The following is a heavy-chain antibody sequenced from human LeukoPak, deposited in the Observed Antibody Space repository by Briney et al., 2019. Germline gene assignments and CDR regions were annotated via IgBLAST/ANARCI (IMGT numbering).Heavy chain of an antibody. CDR2: IYSDNT. CDR1: GFTFSRYN. J-gene: IGHJ4*02. V-gene: IGHV3-53*01. CDR3: ARRAGAYSHPYDY. D-gene: IGHD4/OR15-4a*01. Sequence: GGSLRLSCATSGFTFSRYNMNWVRQAPGKGLGWVSFIYSDNTHYSDSVKGRFTISRDNSKNTLYLQMNSLRAEDTAVYYCARRAGAYSHPYDYWGQGTLVTVSS.